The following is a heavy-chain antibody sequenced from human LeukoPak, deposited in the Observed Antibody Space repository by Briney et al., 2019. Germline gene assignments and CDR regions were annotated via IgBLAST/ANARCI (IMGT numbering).Heavy chain of an antibody. CDR3: ASDYSNYVDVRWFDP. CDR1: GFTFSSYS. CDR2: ISSSSSTI. J-gene: IGHJ5*02. Sequence: GGSLRLSCAASGFTFSSYSMNWVRQAPGKGLEWVSYISSSSSTIYYADSVKGRFTISRDNAKNSLYLQMNSLRAEDTAVYYCASDYSNYVDVRWFDPWGQGTLVTVSS. D-gene: IGHD4-11*01. V-gene: IGHV3-48*01.